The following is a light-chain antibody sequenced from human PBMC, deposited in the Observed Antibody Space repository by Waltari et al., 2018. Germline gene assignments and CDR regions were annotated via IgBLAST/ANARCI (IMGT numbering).Light chain of an antibody. CDR1: QSVGRAL. CDR3: QMYVRLPVT. CDR2: DAS. J-gene: IGKJ1*01. Sequence: ELVLTQSPGTLALSPGEIATLSSRARQSVGRALSWYQQKPGQAPRLLIYDASSRATGISDKFSGSGSGTDFSLTISRVEPEDFAVYFCQMYVRLPVTFGQGTKVEVK. V-gene: IGKV3-20*01.